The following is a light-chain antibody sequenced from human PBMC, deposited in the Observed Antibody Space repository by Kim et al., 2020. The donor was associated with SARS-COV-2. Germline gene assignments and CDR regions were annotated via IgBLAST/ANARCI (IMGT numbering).Light chain of an antibody. J-gene: IGLJ2*01. CDR1: SSVVSGYNY. V-gene: IGLV2-14*03. CDR2: DVS. CDR3: SSYTSSSTPV. Sequence: GQAITTSCTGTSSVVSGYNYDYWYQQHPGNAPILMIYDVSPRPSGVSNRFSGSKSGNTASLTISGLQDEDEDDYDCSSYTSSSTPVFGGGTQLTVL.